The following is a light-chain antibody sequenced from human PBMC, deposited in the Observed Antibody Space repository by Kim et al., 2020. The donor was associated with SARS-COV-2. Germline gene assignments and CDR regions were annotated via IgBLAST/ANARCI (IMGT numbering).Light chain of an antibody. V-gene: IGKV3-11*01. CDR1: QSVSYY. J-gene: IGKJ4*01. CDR3: QQRRNWPLT. CDR2: DAS. Sequence: EIVLTQSPATLSLSPGERATLSCRASQSVSYYLAWYQQKPGQPPRLLIHDASNRATGIPARFSGSGSGTDFTLTITSLEPEDFAVYYCQQRRNWPLTFGGGTKVDIK.